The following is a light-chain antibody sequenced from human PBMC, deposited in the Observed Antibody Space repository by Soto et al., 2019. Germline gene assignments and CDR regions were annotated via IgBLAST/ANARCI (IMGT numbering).Light chain of an antibody. Sequence: EIVLTQSPATLSVSPGERATLSCRASQSVSSNLAWYQQKPGQAPRLLIYGASSRATGIPDRFSGSGSGTDFTLTISRLEPEDFAVYYCQQYGSSLPWTFGQGTKGDIK. CDR1: QSVSSN. J-gene: IGKJ1*01. CDR2: GAS. CDR3: QQYGSSLPWT. V-gene: IGKV3-20*01.